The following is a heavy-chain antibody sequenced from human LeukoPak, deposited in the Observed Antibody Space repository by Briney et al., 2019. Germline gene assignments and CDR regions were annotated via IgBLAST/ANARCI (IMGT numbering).Heavy chain of an antibody. CDR1: GLTFSSYA. Sequence: GGPLRLYCAASGLTFSSYAMSWVPHAPGQGLERLSAIRGSGGSTYYADSVKGRFTISRDNSKNTLYLQMNSLRAEDTAVYYCAKENIRLEYYFDYWGQGTLVTVSS. V-gene: IGHV3-23*01. CDR2: IRGSGGST. D-gene: IGHD2/OR15-2a*01. CDR3: AKENIRLEYYFDY. J-gene: IGHJ4*02.